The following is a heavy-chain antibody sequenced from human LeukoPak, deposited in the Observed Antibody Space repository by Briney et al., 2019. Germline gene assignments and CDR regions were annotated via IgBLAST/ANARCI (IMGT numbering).Heavy chain of an antibody. Sequence: GGSLRLSCAASGFTFSSYSMNWVRQAPGKGLEWVSSISSSSSYIYYADSVKGRFTISRDNAKNSLYLQMNGLRAEDTAVYYCAREGTIFGVVTFDYWGQGTLVTVSS. D-gene: IGHD3-3*01. CDR1: GFTFSSYS. CDR3: AREGTIFGVVTFDY. V-gene: IGHV3-21*01. J-gene: IGHJ4*02. CDR2: ISSSSSYI.